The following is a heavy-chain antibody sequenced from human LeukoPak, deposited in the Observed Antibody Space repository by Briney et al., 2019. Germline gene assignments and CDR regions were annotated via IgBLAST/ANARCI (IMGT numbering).Heavy chain of an antibody. D-gene: IGHD1-26*01. CDR3: ARDAGAGWELLGRNDY. CDR2: IKKDGSEK. Sequence: QSGGSLRLSCSASGFTFSSYWMSWVRQAPGKGLEWVANIKKDGSEKKYVDSVKGRFTISRDNAKNSLFLQMNSLRAEDTAMYYCARDAGAGWELLGRNDYWGQGTLVTVSS. J-gene: IGHJ4*02. V-gene: IGHV3-7*01. CDR1: GFTFSSYW.